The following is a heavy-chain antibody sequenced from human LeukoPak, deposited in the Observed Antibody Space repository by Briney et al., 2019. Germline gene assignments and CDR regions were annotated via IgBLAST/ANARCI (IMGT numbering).Heavy chain of an antibody. CDR1: GFTFSSYG. Sequence: GRSLRLSCAASGFTFSSYGMHWVRQAPGKGLEWVAVIWYDGSNKYYADSVKGRFTISRDNSKNTLYLQMNSLRAEDTAVYYCATSRSVVITYFDYWGQGTLVTVSS. J-gene: IGHJ4*02. CDR3: ATSRSVVITYFDY. CDR2: IWYDGSNK. D-gene: IGHD3-22*01. V-gene: IGHV3-33*01.